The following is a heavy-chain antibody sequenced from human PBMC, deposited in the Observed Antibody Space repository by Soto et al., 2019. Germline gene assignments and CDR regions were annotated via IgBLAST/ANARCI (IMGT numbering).Heavy chain of an antibody. CDR3: ASLTYYYDSSGYYYAYYFDY. D-gene: IGHD3-22*01. CDR1: GGTFSSYA. CDR2: IIPIFGTA. J-gene: IGHJ4*02. Sequence: SVKVSCKASGGTFSSYAISWVRQVPGQGLEWMGGIIPIFGTANYAQKFQGRVTITADESTSTAYMELSSLRSEDTAVYYCASLTYYYDSSGYYYAYYFDYWGQGTLVTVSS. V-gene: IGHV1-69*13.